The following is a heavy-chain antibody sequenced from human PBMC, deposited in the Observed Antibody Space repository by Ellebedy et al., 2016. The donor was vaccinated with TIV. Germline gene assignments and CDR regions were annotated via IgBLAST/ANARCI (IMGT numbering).Heavy chain of an antibody. CDR1: GFTYSSYA. D-gene: IGHD2-15*01. CDR3: AKGRGGSSYSALDV. Sequence: GESLKLSCAASGFTYSSYAMTWVRQAPGKGPEWVSVTSGSSDSRDYADSVKGRFTIARDNSQNTLDLQMNSLRAEDTAFYYCAKGRGGSSYSALDVWGQGTTVTVSS. V-gene: IGHV3-23*01. J-gene: IGHJ6*02. CDR2: TSGSSDSR.